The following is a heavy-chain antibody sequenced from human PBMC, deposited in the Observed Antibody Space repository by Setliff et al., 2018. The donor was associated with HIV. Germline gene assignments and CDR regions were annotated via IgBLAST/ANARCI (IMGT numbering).Heavy chain of an antibody. CDR3: ARVLRGSSGWYGYYYMDV. D-gene: IGHD6-19*01. V-gene: IGHV1-18*01. CDR2: ISTYNGNA. J-gene: IGHJ6*03. CDR1: GYTFTNYD. Sequence: ASVKVSCKASGYTFTNYDINWVRQAPGQGLEWMGWISTYNGNANYAQKFQGRVTMTTHTSTTTAHMELRSLRSDDTAVYYCARVLRGSSGWYGYYYMDVWGKGTTVTVS.